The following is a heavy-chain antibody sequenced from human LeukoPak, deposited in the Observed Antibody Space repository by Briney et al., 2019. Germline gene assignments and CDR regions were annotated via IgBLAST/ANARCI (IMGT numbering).Heavy chain of an antibody. D-gene: IGHD5-24*01. CDR2: ISSSGSAI. Sequence: GGSLRLSCAASGFTFSAYYMGWIRQAPGKGLEWVSYISSSGSAIFNTDSVKGRFTISRDNAKNSLYLQMNFLRAEDTAVYYCAREGKRDDYNFFDYWGQGTLVTVSS. CDR3: AREGKRDDYNFFDY. CDR1: GFTFSAYY. J-gene: IGHJ4*02. V-gene: IGHV3-11*04.